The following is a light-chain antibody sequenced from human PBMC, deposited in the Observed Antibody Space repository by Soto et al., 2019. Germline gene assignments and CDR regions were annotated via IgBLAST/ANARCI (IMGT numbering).Light chain of an antibody. V-gene: IGKV3-20*01. CDR2: GVS. CDR1: QSFSGNY. Sequence: EIVLTQSPGTLSLSPGERATLSCRASQSFSGNYLAWYQQKPGQAPRLLIYGVSSRATGIPDRFSGSGSGTDLTLSISTLEPEDFAVYYCQQYRTSPPMYTFGQGTKLEIK. J-gene: IGKJ2*01. CDR3: QQYRTSPPMYT.